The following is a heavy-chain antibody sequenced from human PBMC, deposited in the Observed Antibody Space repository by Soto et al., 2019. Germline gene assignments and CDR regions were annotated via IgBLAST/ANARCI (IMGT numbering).Heavy chain of an antibody. V-gene: IGHV4-31*02. D-gene: IGHD2-21*02. J-gene: IGHJ4*02. Sequence: YYNPSLRSRVTMSVDTSKNQVSLELSSVTVADTAVYYCVLVADRYKCGFWGQGTLVTVSS. CDR3: VLVADRYKCGF.